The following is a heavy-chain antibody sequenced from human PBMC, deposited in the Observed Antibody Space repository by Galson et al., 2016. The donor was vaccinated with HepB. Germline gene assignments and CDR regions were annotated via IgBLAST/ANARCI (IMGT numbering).Heavy chain of an antibody. CDR3: AVEAGIAVAGPEFHYYYGMDV. Sequence: SLRLSCAASGFTVSNKYMSWVRQAPGKGLEWLSVIYSGGSTYYADSVKGRFTISRDNSKNTVYLQMNNLRVEDTAVYYCAVEAGIAVAGPEFHYYYGMDVWGQETTVTVSS. CDR1: GFTVSNKY. D-gene: IGHD6-19*01. J-gene: IGHJ6*02. V-gene: IGHV3-53*01. CDR2: IYSGGST.